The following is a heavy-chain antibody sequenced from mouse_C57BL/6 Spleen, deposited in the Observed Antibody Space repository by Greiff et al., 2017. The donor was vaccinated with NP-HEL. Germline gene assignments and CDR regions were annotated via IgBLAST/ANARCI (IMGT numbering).Heavy chain of an antibody. V-gene: IGHV1-18*01. Sequence: VQLKQSGPELVKPGASVKIPCKASGYTFTDYNMDWVKQSPGKSLEWIGDINPNNGGTIYNQKFKGKATLTVDTSSSTAYLALRSLTSEDTAVYYCAREGVRWGYDEPYFDYWGQGTTLTVSS. D-gene: IGHD2-2*01. J-gene: IGHJ2*01. CDR2: INPNNGGT. CDR3: AREGVRWGYDEPYFDY. CDR1: GYTFTDYN.